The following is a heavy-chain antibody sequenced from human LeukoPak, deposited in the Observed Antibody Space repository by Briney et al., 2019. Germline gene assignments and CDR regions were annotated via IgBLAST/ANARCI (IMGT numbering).Heavy chain of an antibody. Sequence: GGSLRFSCAASGFTFSNYWMSWVRQAPGKGLEWVANIKEDGGVKYYVDFVKGRFTISRDNAKNSVYLQMNSLGAEDTAVYYCARIGYSSSSTDYWGQGTLVIVSS. CDR1: GFTFSNYW. J-gene: IGHJ4*02. V-gene: IGHV3-7*01. CDR3: ARIGYSSSSTDY. D-gene: IGHD6-6*01. CDR2: IKEDGGVK.